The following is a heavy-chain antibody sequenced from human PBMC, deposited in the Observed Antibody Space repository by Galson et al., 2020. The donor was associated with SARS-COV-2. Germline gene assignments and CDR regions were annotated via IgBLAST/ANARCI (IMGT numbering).Heavy chain of an antibody. J-gene: IGHJ4*02. CDR2: ISHTGST. V-gene: IGHV4-61*01. Sequence: ASETLSLTCTVSGGSVSSDSYHWSWIRQPPGTGLEWIGDISHTGSTTYNPSLKSRVSISVDTSKNQCSLKLSSVTAADTAVYYCARDIQYLDYWGQGTLVTVSS. CDR3: ARDIQYLDY. CDR1: GGSVSSDSYH.